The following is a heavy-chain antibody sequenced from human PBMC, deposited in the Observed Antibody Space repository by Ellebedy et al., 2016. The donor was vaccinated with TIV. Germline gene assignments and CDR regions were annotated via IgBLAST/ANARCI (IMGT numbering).Heavy chain of an antibody. CDR1: GDSISGFY. CDR3: ARHVRTGDYGRGFCDS. D-gene: IGHD4-17*01. Sequence: SETLSLXXTVSGDSISGFYWSWIRQPPGKGLEWIGYIYYSGRTNYDPSLKSRVTMSVDRSKNQFSLKLTSVTAADTAVFYCARHVRTGDYGRGFCDSWGQGTLVTVSS. J-gene: IGHJ4*02. V-gene: IGHV4-59*01. CDR2: IYYSGRT.